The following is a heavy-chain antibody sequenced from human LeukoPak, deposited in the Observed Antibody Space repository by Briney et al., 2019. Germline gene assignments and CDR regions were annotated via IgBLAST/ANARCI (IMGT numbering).Heavy chain of an antibody. D-gene: IGHD1-26*01. CDR1: GFTFSSYW. V-gene: IGHV3-7*01. CDR3: ARGSAWRELDF. J-gene: IGHJ4*02. CDR2: IKQDGSEK. Sequence: PGGSLRLSCAASGFTFSSYWMNWVRQAPGKGLEWVANIKQDGSEKYYVDSVKGRFTISRDNAKNSLYLQVNSLKAEDTAVYYCARGSAWRELDFWGQGTLVTVSS.